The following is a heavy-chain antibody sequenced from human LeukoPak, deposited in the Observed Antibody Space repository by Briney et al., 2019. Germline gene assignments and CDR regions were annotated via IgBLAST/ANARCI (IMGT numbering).Heavy chain of an antibody. V-gene: IGHV3-74*01. Sequence: GGSLRLSCVDSGFTFRDYRMYWGCESPGEGGGWVSRLSSDGRNTNSVDSVKGRFTISRDNAKNTLYLQMNSLRSDDTAVYYCARDYGEGVVVPAAIGFLKDLIYYFDYWGQGTLVTVSS. CDR3: ARDYGEGVVVPAAIGFLKDLIYYFDY. CDR2: LSSDGRNT. CDR1: GFTFRDYR. J-gene: IGHJ4*02. D-gene: IGHD2-2*01.